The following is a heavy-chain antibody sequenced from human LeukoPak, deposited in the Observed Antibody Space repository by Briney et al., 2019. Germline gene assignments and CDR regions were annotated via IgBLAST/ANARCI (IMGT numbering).Heavy chain of an antibody. CDR3: ARHRITMVRGVIGNYYYYMDV. V-gene: IGHV5-51*01. CDR1: GYSFTSYW. Sequence: GESLKISCKGSGYSFTSYWIGWVRQMPGKGLEWMGIIYPGDSDTRYSPSFQGQVTISADKSISTAYLQWSSLKASDTAMYYCARHRITMVRGVIGNYYYYMDVWGKGTTVTISS. J-gene: IGHJ6*03. D-gene: IGHD3-10*01. CDR2: IYPGDSDT.